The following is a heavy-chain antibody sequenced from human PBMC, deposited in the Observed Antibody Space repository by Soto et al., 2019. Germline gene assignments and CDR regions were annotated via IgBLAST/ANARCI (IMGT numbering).Heavy chain of an antibody. V-gene: IGHV4-59*08. CDR1: GGSIRDYY. J-gene: IGHJ4*02. Sequence: SETLSLTCTVSGGSIRDYYWGWIRQSPGKGLEWIGYIYYTGTTKYNPSLKSRVTISIDSSKNQFSLKLDSVTAADTAVYYCARLGGYYQAFDSWGQGTLVTVSS. CDR3: ARLGGYYQAFDS. CDR2: IYYTGTT. D-gene: IGHD3-22*01.